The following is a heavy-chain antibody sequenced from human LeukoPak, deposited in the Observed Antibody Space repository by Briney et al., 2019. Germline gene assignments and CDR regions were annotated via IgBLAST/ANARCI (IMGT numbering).Heavy chain of an antibody. D-gene: IGHD1-26*01. CDR2: ISRNSGSI. V-gene: IGHV3-9*01. CDR3: AKDIIRFAPPSGGFDY. Sequence: GGSLRLSCAASGFTFDDYAMHWVRQAPGKGLEWVSGISRNSGSIGYADSVKGRFTISRDNAKNSLYLQMNSLRAEDTALYYCAKDIIRFAPPSGGFDYWGQGTLVTVSS. CDR1: GFTFDDYA. J-gene: IGHJ4*02.